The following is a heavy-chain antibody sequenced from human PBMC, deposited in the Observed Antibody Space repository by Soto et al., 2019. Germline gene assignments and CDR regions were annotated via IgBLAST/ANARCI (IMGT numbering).Heavy chain of an antibody. CDR3: ARDLGEVLWFGEFLALYGMDV. J-gene: IGHJ6*02. V-gene: IGHV1-2*04. CDR1: GYTFTGYY. CDR2: INPNSGGT. Sequence: ASVKVSCKASGYTFTGYYMHWVRQAPGQGLEWMGWINPNSGGTNYAQKFQGWVTMTRDTSISTAYMELSRLRSDDTAVYYCARDLGEVLWFGEFLALYGMDVWGQGTTVTVSS. D-gene: IGHD3-10*01.